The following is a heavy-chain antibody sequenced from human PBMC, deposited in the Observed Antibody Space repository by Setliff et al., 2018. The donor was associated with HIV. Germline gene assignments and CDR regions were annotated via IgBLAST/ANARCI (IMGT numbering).Heavy chain of an antibody. J-gene: IGHJ4*02. CDR3: ATDSPSFY. CDR1: GSSFSVFA. D-gene: IGHD6-13*01. Sequence: LRLSCAVSGSSFSVFAMSWVRQAPGKGLEWVSSISSSSSSIYYADSVKGRFTISRGNAKNSLYLQMKSLRAEDTALYYCATDSPSFYWGQGTLVTVSS. CDR2: ISSSSSSI. V-gene: IGHV3-21*01.